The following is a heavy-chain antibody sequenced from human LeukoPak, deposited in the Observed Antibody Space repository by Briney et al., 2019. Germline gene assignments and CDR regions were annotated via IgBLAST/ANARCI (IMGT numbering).Heavy chain of an antibody. V-gene: IGHV3-30-3*01. CDR2: ISYDGFNK. J-gene: IGHJ4*02. D-gene: IGHD6-19*01. Sequence: PGRSLRLSCAASGFTFSSYSMHWVRQAPGKGLEWVAVISYDGFNKYYADSVKGRFTISRDNSKNTLYLQVDSLRAEDTAVFYCARDSSGWYNFDSWGQGTLVTVSS. CDR1: GFTFSSYS. CDR3: ARDSSGWYNFDS.